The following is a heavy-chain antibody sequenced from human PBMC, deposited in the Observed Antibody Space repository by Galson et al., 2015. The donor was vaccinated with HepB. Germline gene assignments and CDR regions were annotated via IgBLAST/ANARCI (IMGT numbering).Heavy chain of an antibody. CDR1: GFTFSSYS. V-gene: IGHV3-48*04. Sequence: SLRLSCAASGFTFSSYSMNWVRQAPGKGLEWVSYISSSSSTIYYADSVKGRFTISRDNAKNSLYLQMNSLRAEDTAVYYCARTRSRYFDYWGQGTLVTVSS. J-gene: IGHJ4*02. CDR3: ARTRSRYFDY. CDR2: ISSSSSTI.